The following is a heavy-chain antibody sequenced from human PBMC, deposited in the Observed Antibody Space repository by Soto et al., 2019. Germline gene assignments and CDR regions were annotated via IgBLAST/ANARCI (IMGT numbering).Heavy chain of an antibody. J-gene: IGHJ4*02. D-gene: IGHD3-9*01. CDR3: ARGYDILTGYYLFDY. Sequence: ASVKVSCKASGYTFTSYAMHWVRQAPGQRLEWIGWINAYKGNTNYAQKFQGRVTITTDTSTSTAYMELSSLRSDDTAVYYCARGYDILTGYYLFDYWGQGTLVTVSS. V-gene: IGHV1-3*01. CDR1: GYTFTSYA. CDR2: INAYKGNT.